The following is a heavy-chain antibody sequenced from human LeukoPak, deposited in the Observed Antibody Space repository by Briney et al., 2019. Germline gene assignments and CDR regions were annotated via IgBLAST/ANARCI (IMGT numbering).Heavy chain of an antibody. J-gene: IGHJ4*02. Sequence: SQTLSLTCTVSGGSISSGDYYWSWIRQPPGKGLEWICYIYYSGSTYYNPSLKSRVTISVDTSKNQFSLKLSSVTAADTSVYYCARNPGLWWGDFDYWGQGTLVTVSS. CDR3: ARNPGLWWGDFDY. V-gene: IGHV4-30-4*01. CDR2: IYYSGST. CDR1: GGSISSGDYY. D-gene: IGHD2-21*01.